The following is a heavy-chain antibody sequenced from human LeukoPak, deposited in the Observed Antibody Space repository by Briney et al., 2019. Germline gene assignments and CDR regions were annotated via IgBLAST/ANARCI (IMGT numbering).Heavy chain of an antibody. CDR3: ARDALTGMAGDPSYYYYGMDV. CDR2: IYYSGST. V-gene: IGHV4-31*03. D-gene: IGHD3-9*01. J-gene: IGHJ6*04. CDR1: GGSISSGGYY. Sequence: MPSQTLSLTCTVSGGSISSGGYYWSWIRQHPGKGLEWIGYIYYSGSTYYNPSLKSRVTISVDTSKNQFSLKLSSVTAADTAVYYCARDALTGMAGDPSYYYYGMDVWSKGTTVTVSS.